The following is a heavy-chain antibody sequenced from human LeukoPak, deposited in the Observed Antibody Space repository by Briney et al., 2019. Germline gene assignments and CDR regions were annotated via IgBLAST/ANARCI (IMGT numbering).Heavy chain of an antibody. CDR3: AREGPYYYDSSGYYHGAFDI. Sequence: SETLSLTCIVSGGSINNYYWSWIRQPPGKRLEWIGYIYYSGSTNYNPSLKSRVTISVDSSKNQFSLKLTSVTATDTAVYYCAREGPYYYDSSGYYHGAFDIWGQGTVVTVSS. D-gene: IGHD3-22*01. J-gene: IGHJ3*02. CDR2: IYYSGST. CDR1: GGSINNYY. V-gene: IGHV4-59*12.